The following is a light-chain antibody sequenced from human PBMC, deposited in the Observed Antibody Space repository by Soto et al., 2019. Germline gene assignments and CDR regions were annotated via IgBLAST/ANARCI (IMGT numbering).Light chain of an antibody. J-gene: IGLJ2*01. CDR2: DVN. CDR1: ISDIGGYNF. Sequence: QSALTQPASVSGSPGQSITISCTGTISDIGGYNFISWYQHHPGKAPKLVIYDVNNPPSGISYRFSGSKSGNTASLTVSGLQAEDEADYYCASYTRTTTLVFGGGTKVTVL. V-gene: IGLV2-14*01. CDR3: ASYTRTTTLV.